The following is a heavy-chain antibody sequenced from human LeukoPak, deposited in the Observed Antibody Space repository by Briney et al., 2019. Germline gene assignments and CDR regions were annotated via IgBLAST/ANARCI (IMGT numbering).Heavy chain of an antibody. Sequence: ASVKVSCKASGYTFTSYGISWVRQGPGQGLEWMGWISAYNGNTNYAQKLQGRVTMTTDTSTSTAYMELRSLRSDDTAVYYCARFWGYCSSTSCPEFDYWGQGTLVTVSS. D-gene: IGHD2-2*01. CDR1: GYTFTSYG. J-gene: IGHJ4*02. V-gene: IGHV1-18*01. CDR3: ARFWGYCSSTSCPEFDY. CDR2: ISAYNGNT.